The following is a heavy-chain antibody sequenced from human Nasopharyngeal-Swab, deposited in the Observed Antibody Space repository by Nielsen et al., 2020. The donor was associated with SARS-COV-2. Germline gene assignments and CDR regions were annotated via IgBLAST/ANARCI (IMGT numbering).Heavy chain of an antibody. CDR1: GGTFSSYA. CDR2: IIPIFGTV. D-gene: IGHD1-26*01. J-gene: IGHJ5*02. CDR3: ARDPRSFNSGNNTSRWWFDP. V-gene: IGHV1-69*13. Sequence: SVKVSCKASGGTFSSYAISWVRQAPGQGLEWMGGIIPIFGTVNYAQKFQGRVTITADESTSTAYMELSSLRSEDTAVYYCARDPRSFNSGNNTSRWWFDPWGQGTLVTVSS.